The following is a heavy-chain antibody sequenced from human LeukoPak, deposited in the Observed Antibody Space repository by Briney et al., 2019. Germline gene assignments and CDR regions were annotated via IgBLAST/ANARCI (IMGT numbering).Heavy chain of an antibody. CDR3: ARPIFDYYGMDV. D-gene: IGHD3-3*01. Sequence: SETLSLTCTVSGGSISSYYWSWIRQPPGKGLEWIGYIYYSGSTNYNPSLKSRVTISVDTSKNQFSLKLSSVTAADTAVYYCARPIFDYYGMDVWGPGTTVTVSS. CDR2: IYYSGST. CDR1: GGSISSYY. J-gene: IGHJ6*02. V-gene: IGHV4-59*01.